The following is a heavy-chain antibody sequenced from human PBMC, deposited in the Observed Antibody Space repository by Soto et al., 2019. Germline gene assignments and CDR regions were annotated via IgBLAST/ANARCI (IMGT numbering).Heavy chain of an antibody. Sequence: PSETLSLTFTVSGGSISSSSYYWGWVRQPPGKGLEWIGSIYYSGSTYYNPSLKSRVTISVDTSKNQFSLKLSSVTAADTAVYYCARFTIFGSGFDPWGQGTLVTVSS. CDR1: GGSISSSSYY. J-gene: IGHJ5*02. V-gene: IGHV4-39*01. CDR2: IYYSGST. D-gene: IGHD3-3*01. CDR3: ARFTIFGSGFDP.